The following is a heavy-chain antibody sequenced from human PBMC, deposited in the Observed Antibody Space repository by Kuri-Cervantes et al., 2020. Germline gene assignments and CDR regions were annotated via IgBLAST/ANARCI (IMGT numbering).Heavy chain of an antibody. J-gene: IGHJ4*02. CDR1: GYTLTELS. Sequence: ASVKVSCKVSGYTLTELSMHWVRQAPGKGLEWMGGFDPEDGETTYAQKFQGRVTVTTDTSTSTVYMELTSLKYEDTAVYYCARLQVPRLERRDYWGQGTQVTVSS. CDR2: FDPEDGET. CDR3: ARLQVPRLERRDY. V-gene: IGHV1-24*01. D-gene: IGHD1-1*01.